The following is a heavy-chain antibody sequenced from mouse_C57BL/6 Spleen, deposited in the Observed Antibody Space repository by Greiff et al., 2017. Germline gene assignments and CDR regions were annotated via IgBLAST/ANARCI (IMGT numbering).Heavy chain of an antibody. CDR3: ARRTAQATEY. CDR1: GYTFTSYW. Sequence: QVQLQQPGAELVKPGASVKLSCKASGYTFTSYWMQWVKQRPGQGLEWIGEIDPSDSYTNYTQKFKGKATLTVDTSSSTAYMQLSSLTAEDSAVYYCARRTAQATEYWGQGTTLTVSS. CDR2: IDPSDSYT. J-gene: IGHJ2*01. D-gene: IGHD3-2*02. V-gene: IGHV1-50*01.